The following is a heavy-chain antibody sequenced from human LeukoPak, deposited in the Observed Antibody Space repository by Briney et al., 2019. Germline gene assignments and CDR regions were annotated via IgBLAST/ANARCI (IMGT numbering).Heavy chain of an antibody. CDR2: ISESSDTI. J-gene: IGHJ2*01. CDR3: AKDALLWFGEFKKPWYFDL. V-gene: IGHV3-48*01. D-gene: IGHD3-10*01. CDR1: GFTFSSYG. Sequence: PGGSLRLSCAASGFTFSSYGMHWVRQAPGKGLEWISYISESSDTIYYADSVKGRFTISRDNAKNSLYLQMNSLRAEDTAVYYCAKDALLWFGEFKKPWYFDLWGRGTLVTVSS.